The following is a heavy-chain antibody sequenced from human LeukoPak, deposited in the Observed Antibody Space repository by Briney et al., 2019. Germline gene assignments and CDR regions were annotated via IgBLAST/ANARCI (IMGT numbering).Heavy chain of an antibody. J-gene: IGHJ4*02. V-gene: IGHV3-74*01. Sequence: GGSLRLSCAASGFSFSSHWVPWVRQAPGKGLVWVSRISDDGSYTSNVDSVKGRFTISRDNVNNMLYLHMNSLRAEDTAVYYCASFGISWRSSYWGQGTLVTVSS. CDR2: ISDDGSYT. CDR1: GFSFSSHW. D-gene: IGHD2-21*01. CDR3: ASFGISWRSSY.